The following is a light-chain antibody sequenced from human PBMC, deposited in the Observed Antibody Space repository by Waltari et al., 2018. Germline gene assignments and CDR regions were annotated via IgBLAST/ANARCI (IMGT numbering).Light chain of an antibody. Sequence: DIQMTQSPSSLSASVGDRVTITCRASQSISNYLNWYQQRPGKAPKLLIYAASSLQSGVPSRFSGSGSGTDFTLTISSLQPEDFATYYCQQSYSPLILTFGPGTKVDIK. CDR2: AAS. CDR1: QSISNY. J-gene: IGKJ3*01. CDR3: QQSYSPLILT. V-gene: IGKV1-39*01.